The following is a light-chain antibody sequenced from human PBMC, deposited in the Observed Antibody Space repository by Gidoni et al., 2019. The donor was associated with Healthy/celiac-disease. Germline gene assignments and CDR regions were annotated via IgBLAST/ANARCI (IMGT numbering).Light chain of an antibody. CDR1: QSVLYSSNNKNY. CDR3: QQYYSTPPT. Sequence: DIVITQSLASLAVSLGERATIKCKSSQSVLYSSNNKNYLAWYQQKPGQPPKLLIYWASTRESGVPDRFSGSGSGTDFTLTISSLQAEDVAVYYCQQYYSTPPTFGQGTKLEIK. J-gene: IGKJ2*01. V-gene: IGKV4-1*01. CDR2: WAS.